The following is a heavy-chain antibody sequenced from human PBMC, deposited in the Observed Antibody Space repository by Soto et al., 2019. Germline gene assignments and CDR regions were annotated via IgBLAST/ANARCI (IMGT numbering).Heavy chain of an antibody. CDR1: GGSISSSNW. CDR2: IYHSGST. J-gene: IGHJ4*02. V-gene: IGHV4-4*02. D-gene: IGHD1-26*01. Sequence: NPSETLSLTCAVSGGSISSSNWWSWVRQPPGKGLEWIGEIYHSGSTNYNPSLKSRVTISVDKSKNQFSLKLSSVTAADTAVYYCARQQSGSYWLAYFDYWGQGTLVTVSS. CDR3: ARQQSGSYWLAYFDY.